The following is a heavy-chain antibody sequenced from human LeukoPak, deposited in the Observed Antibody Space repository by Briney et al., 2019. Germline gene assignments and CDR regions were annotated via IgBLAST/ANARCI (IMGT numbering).Heavy chain of an antibody. D-gene: IGHD3-22*01. CDR3: AREVQYYDSSGSVIYYFDY. CDR2: ISAYNGNT. J-gene: IGHJ4*02. Sequence: ASVKVSCKASGYTFTSYGISWVRQAPGQGLEWMGWISAYNGNTNYAQKLQGRVTMTTDTSTSTAYMELSSLRSEDTAVYYCAREVQYYDSSGSVIYYFDYWGQGTLVTVSS. CDR1: GYTFTSYG. V-gene: IGHV1-18*01.